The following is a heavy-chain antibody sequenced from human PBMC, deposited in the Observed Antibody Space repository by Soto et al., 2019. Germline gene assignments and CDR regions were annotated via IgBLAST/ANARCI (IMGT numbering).Heavy chain of an antibody. CDR2: IYYSGST. J-gene: IGHJ4*02. CDR3: ARHENRDLKRTGYYPDSPSALAVAYFDY. D-gene: IGHD3-9*01. CDR1: GGSISSSSYY. Sequence: PSETLSLTCTVSGGSISSSSYYWGWIRQPPGKGLEWIGSIYYSGSTYYNPSLKSRVTISVDTSKNQFSLKLSSVTAADTAVYYCARHENRDLKRTGYYPDSPSALAVAYFDYWGQGTLVTVSS. V-gene: IGHV4-39*01.